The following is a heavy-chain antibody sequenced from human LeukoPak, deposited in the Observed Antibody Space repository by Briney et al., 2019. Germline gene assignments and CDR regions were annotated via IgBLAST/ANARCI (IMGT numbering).Heavy chain of an antibody. D-gene: IGHD3/OR15-3a*01. J-gene: IGHJ4*02. CDR1: GFTLSDYY. CDR3: ARRRDFIDY. V-gene: IGHV3-11*01. Sequence: NPGGSLRLSCAASGFTLSDYYMSWVRQAPGKGLGWVSYSSSSGSTIYYADSVKGRFAISRDNAKNSLYLQMNSLRAEDTAVYYCARRRDFIDYWGQGTLVTVSS. CDR2: SSSSGSTI.